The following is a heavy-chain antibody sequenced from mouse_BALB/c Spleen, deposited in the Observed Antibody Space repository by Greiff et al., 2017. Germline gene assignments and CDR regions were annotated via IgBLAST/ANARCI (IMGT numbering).Heavy chain of an antibody. CDR3: ARGAYYGNYVFAY. J-gene: IGHJ3*01. Sequence: VQLKQSGAELVKPGASVKLSCTASGFNIKDTYMHWVKQRPEQGLEWIGRIDPANGNTKYDPKFQGKATITADTSSNTAYLQLSSLTSEDTAVYYCARGAYYGNYVFAYWGQGTLVTVSA. V-gene: IGHV14-3*02. D-gene: IGHD2-10*01. CDR2: IDPANGNT. CDR1: GFNIKDTY.